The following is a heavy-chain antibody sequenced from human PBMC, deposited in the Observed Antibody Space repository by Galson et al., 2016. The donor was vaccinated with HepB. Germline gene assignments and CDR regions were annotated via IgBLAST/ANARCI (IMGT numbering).Heavy chain of an antibody. CDR2: IKQDGSEQ. CDR1: GFTFSSYW. Sequence: SLRLSCAASGFTFSSYWMSWVRQAPGKRLECVANIKQDGSEQYYADSVKGRFTISRDNSKNTLYLEMNSLRAEDTAVYYCAVRYSSIWYFQHWGRGTLVTVSS. CDR3: AVRYSSIWYFQH. D-gene: IGHD6-13*01. V-gene: IGHV3-7*02. J-gene: IGHJ1*01.